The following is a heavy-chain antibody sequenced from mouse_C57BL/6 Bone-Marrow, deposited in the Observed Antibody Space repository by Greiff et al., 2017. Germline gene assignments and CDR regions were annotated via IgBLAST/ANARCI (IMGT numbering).Heavy chain of an antibody. J-gene: IGHJ2*01. V-gene: IGHV1-15*01. CDR1: GYTFTDYE. Sequence: QVQLQQSGAELVRPGASVTLSCKASGYTFTDYEMHWVKQTPVHGLEWIGAIDPETGGTAYNQKFKGKAILTADKSSSTAYMELRSLTSEDSAVYYCARWRAYYYGLDDWGQGTTLTVSS. CDR3: ARWRAYYYGLDD. CDR2: IDPETGGT. D-gene: IGHD1-1*01.